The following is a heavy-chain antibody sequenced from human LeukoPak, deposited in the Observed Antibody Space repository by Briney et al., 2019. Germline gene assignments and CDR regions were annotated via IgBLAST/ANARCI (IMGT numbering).Heavy chain of an antibody. CDR1: GGSISSYY. V-gene: IGHV4-4*09. Sequence: ETLSLTCTVSGGSISSYYWSWIRQPPGKGLEGIGYIYTSGSTNYNPSLKSRVTISVDTSKNQFSLKLSSVTAADTAVYYCARAVVPAGYYYYYMDVWGKGTTVTVSS. J-gene: IGHJ6*03. CDR2: IYTSGST. CDR3: ARAVVPAGYYYYYMDV. D-gene: IGHD2-2*01.